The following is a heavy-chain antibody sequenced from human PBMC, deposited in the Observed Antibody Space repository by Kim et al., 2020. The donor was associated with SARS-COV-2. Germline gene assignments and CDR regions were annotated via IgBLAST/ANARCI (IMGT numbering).Heavy chain of an antibody. Sequence: SETLSLTCPGSGGSISSSSYYWGWIRQPPGKGLEWLGSIHYSGSTYYNPALKSRVTISVDTSNNQLSLKLSSVTAADTTVYYCVRLLSREGAFDIWGQGT. CDR1: GGSISSSSYY. J-gene: IGHJ3*02. CDR3: VRLLSREGAFDI. V-gene: IGHV4-39*01. D-gene: IGHD3-9*01. CDR2: IHYSGST.